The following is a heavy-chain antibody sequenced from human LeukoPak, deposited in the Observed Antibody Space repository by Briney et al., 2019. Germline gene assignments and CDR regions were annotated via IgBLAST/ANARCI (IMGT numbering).Heavy chain of an antibody. D-gene: IGHD5-18*01. CDR3: ARHIRGYSYGPFDY. CDR1: GGXISSYY. V-gene: IGHV4-59*08. J-gene: IGHJ4*02. CDR2: IYYSGST. Sequence: SETLSLTCTVSGGXISSYYCSWIRQPPEKGLEWIGYIYYSGSTNYNPSLKSRVTISVDTSKNQFSLKLTSVTAADTAVYYCARHIRGYSYGPFDYWGQGSLVTVSS.